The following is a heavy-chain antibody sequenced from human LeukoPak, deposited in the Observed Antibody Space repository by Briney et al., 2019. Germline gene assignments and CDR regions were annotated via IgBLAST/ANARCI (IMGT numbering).Heavy chain of an antibody. CDR1: GGSISTYY. CDR3: ARLGYNSAFDI. D-gene: IGHD5-24*01. Sequence: SETLSLTCTVSGGSISTYYWSLIRQPPGTGLEWIGYIFYSGNTNYNPSLKSRVTISVDTSQNQFSLKLTSVTAADTAVYYCARLGYNSAFDIWGQGTMVTVSS. J-gene: IGHJ3*02. CDR2: IFYSGNT. V-gene: IGHV4-59*01.